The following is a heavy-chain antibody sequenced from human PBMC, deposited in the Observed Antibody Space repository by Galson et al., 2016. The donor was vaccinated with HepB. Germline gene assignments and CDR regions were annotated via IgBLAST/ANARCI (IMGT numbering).Heavy chain of an antibody. CDR2: ISAYNGNT. CDR1: GYIFSNFG. D-gene: IGHD1-20*01. V-gene: IGHV1-18*01. J-gene: IGHJ4*02. CDR3: AREPAPIPGILLAF. Sequence: SVKVSCKASGYIFSNFGVSWVRQAPGQGLEWLGWISAYNGNTKYAQKLQGRLSMTTDTSTSTAYMELRSLRSDDTAVYYCAREPAPIPGILLAFWGQGTLITVSS.